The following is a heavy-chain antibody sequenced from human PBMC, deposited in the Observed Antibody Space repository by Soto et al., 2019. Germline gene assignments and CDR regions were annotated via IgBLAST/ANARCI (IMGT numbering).Heavy chain of an antibody. V-gene: IGHV3-73*02. CDR1: GFTFSGSA. Sequence: EVQLVESGGGLVQPGGSLKLSCAASGFTFSGSAMHWVRQASGKGLEWVGRIRSKANSYATAYAASVKGRFTISRDDSKNTAYLQMSSLKTEDTAVYYCTRHLGYGYFDLWGRGTLVTVSS. J-gene: IGHJ2*01. CDR3: TRHLGYGYFDL. CDR2: IRSKANSYAT.